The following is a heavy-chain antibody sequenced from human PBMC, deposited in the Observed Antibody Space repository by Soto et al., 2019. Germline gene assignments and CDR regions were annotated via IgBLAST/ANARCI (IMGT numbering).Heavy chain of an antibody. CDR1: GFTFSSYA. CDR3: AKSDTYRHIVVVTAPEYFQH. V-gene: IGHV3-23*01. D-gene: IGHD2-21*02. J-gene: IGHJ1*01. CDR2: ISGSGGST. Sequence: GGSLRLSCAASGFTFSSYAMSWVRQAPGKGLEWVSAISGSGGSTYYADSVKGRFTISRDNSKNTLYLQMNSLRAEDTAVYYCAKSDTYRHIVVVTAPEYFQHWGQGTLVTVSS.